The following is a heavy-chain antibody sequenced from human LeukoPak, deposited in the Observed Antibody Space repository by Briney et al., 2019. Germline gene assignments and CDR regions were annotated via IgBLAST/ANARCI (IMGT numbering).Heavy chain of an antibody. CDR2: INQDGSEK. D-gene: IGHD3-22*01. J-gene: IGHJ4*02. Sequence: GGSLRLSCAASGFTVSSNYMSWVRQAPGKGLEWVANINQDGSEKYYVDSVKGRFTISRDNAKNSLYLQMNSLRAEDTAVYYCARVSVSYYYDSSGDYYFDYWGQGTLVTVSS. CDR3: ARVSVSYYYDSSGDYYFDY. V-gene: IGHV3-7*01. CDR1: GFTVSSNY.